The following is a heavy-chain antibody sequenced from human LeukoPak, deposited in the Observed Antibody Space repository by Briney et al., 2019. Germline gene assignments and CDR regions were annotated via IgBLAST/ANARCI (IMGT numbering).Heavy chain of an antibody. V-gene: IGHV3-23*01. CDR2: ISSSGGST. CDR1: GFTFNNYA. J-gene: IGHJ5*02. CDR3: AKGGYGSGSYSISAFPS. Sequence: GGSLRLSRVASGFTFNNYAMNWVCQAPGKGLEWVSGISSSGGSTFYADSVKGRLTISRDNSKNTLYLQMNSLRAEDTAVYYCAKGGYGSGSYSISAFPSWGQGALVTVSA. D-gene: IGHD3-10*01.